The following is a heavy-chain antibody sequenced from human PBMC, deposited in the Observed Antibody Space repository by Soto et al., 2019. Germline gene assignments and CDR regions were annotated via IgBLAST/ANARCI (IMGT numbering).Heavy chain of an antibody. D-gene: IGHD3-3*01. CDR3: ARDQTTPAYYDFWSGPSSFDY. CDR2: ISSSSSTI. J-gene: IGHJ4*02. Sequence: GGSLRLSCAASGVTFSSYSMNWVRQAPGKGLEWVSYISSSSSTIYYADSVKGRFTISRDNAKNSLYLQMNSLRDEDTAVYYCARDQTTPAYYDFWSGPSSFDYWGQGTLVTVSS. V-gene: IGHV3-48*02. CDR1: GVTFSSYS.